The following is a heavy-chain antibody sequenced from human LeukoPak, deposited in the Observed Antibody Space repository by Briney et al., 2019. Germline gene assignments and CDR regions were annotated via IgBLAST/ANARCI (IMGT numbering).Heavy chain of an antibody. Sequence: SETLSLTCTVSGGSISSYYWSWIWQPAGKGLEWIGRIYTSGSTNYNPSLKSRVTMSVDTSKNQFSLKLSSVTAADTAVYYCARGPGYSSGWAEYYFDYWGQGTLVTVSS. D-gene: IGHD6-19*01. V-gene: IGHV4-4*07. J-gene: IGHJ4*02. CDR3: ARGPGYSSGWAEYYFDY. CDR2: IYTSGST. CDR1: GGSISSYY.